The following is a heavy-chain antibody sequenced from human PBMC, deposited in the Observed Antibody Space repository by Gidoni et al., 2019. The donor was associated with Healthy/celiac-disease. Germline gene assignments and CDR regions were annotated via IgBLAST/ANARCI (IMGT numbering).Heavy chain of an antibody. CDR1: GGSSRGYY. V-gene: IGHV4-34*01. Sequence: QAQLQHWGAGLLKPSETRSLTCAAYGGSSRGYYWSWIRQPPGKGLEWIGAINHSGSTNYNPSHKSRVTISVDTSKKQFSLKLSSVTAADTAVYYCARGAGYGYYQYMDVWGKGTTVTVSS. CDR2: INHSGST. D-gene: IGHD2-15*01. CDR3: ARGAGYGYYQYMDV. J-gene: IGHJ6*03.